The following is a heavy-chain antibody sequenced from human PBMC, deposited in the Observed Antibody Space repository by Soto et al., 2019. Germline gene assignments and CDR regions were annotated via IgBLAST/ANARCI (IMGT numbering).Heavy chain of an antibody. V-gene: IGHV1-18*01. CDR1: GYTFSNYG. Sequence: QVQLVQSGAEVKKPGASVTVSCKTSGYTFSNYGINWVRKAPGQGLEWMGWISGYNGNTNYAQTVQSRVSMTTDTATGTVYMELRSLKSDDTAICYCSRFIMVGGWFDPNYYHGMDVWGQGTTVTGSS. J-gene: IGHJ6*02. CDR2: ISGYNGNT. CDR3: SRFIMVGGWFDPNYYHGMDV. D-gene: IGHD6-19*01.